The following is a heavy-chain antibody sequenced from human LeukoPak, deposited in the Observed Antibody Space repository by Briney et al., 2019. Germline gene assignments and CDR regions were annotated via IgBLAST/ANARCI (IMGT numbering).Heavy chain of an antibody. Sequence: PGGSLRLSCAASEFTFSAFSTTWVRQAPGKGLEWVSDITTTSNYINYADSVKGRFTVSRDKAKSSLYLQMTSLRVEDTAVYYCARFVSSNWRLDYWGQGTLVTVSS. CDR2: ITTTSNYI. D-gene: IGHD7-27*01. CDR1: EFTFSAFS. J-gene: IGHJ4*02. CDR3: ARFVSSNWRLDY. V-gene: IGHV3-21*01.